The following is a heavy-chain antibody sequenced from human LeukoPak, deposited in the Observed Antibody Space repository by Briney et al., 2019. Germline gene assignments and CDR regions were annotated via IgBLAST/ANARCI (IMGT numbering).Heavy chain of an antibody. CDR3: AKGELQWLVRSEIDY. Sequence: GGSLRLSCAASGFTFSSYGMHWVRQAPGKGLEWVAVISYDGSNKYYADSVKGRFTISRDNSKNTLYLQMNSLRAEDTAVYYCAKGELQWLVRSEIDYWGQGTLVTVSS. CDR1: GFTFSSYG. J-gene: IGHJ4*02. V-gene: IGHV3-30*18. CDR2: ISYDGSNK. D-gene: IGHD6-19*01.